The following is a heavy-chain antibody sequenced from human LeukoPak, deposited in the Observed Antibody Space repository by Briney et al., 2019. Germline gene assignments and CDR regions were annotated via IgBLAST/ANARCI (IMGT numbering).Heavy chain of an antibody. D-gene: IGHD2-2*01. CDR3: AREAVPAAKGAPDWFDP. CDR1: GGSISSGGYY. Sequence: PSETLSLTCTVSGGSISSGGYYWGWIRQPPGKGLEWIGSIYYSGSTYYNPSLKSRVTISVDTSKNQFSLKLSSVTAADTAVYYCAREAVPAAKGAPDWFDPWGQGTLVTVSS. CDR2: IYYSGST. J-gene: IGHJ5*02. V-gene: IGHV4-39*07.